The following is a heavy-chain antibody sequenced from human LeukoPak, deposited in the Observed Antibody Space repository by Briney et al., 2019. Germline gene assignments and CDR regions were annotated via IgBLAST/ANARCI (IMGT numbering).Heavy chain of an antibody. CDR1: GGSMSSYC. CDR2: IYTSGST. CDR3: ARAVEGGYSSSSWGYYDYMDV. J-gene: IGHJ6*03. D-gene: IGHD6-6*01. V-gene: IGHV4-4*07. Sequence: AETLSLTCTVSGGSMSSYCWSWIRQLAGKGLECIGRIYTSGSTTYNPSLKSRVTISVDTSKNQFSLKLSSVTAADTAVYYCARAVEGGYSSSSWGYYDYMDVWGKGTTVTVSS.